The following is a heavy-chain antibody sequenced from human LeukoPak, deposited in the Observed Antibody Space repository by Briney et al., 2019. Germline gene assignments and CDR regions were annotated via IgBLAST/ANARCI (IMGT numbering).Heavy chain of an antibody. Sequence: SETLSLTCAVYGGSFSGYYWSWIRQPPGKGLEWIGEINHSGSTNYNPSLKSRVTISVDTSRNQFSLRLNSVTTADTAVYYCARMGAIAGASANVDFWGQGTLVTVSS. CDR2: INHSGST. D-gene: IGHD4/OR15-4a*01. CDR3: ARMGAIAGASANVDF. J-gene: IGHJ4*02. CDR1: GGSFSGYY. V-gene: IGHV4-34*01.